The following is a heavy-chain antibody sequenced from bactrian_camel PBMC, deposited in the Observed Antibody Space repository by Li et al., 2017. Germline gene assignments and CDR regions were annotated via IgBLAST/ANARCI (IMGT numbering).Heavy chain of an antibody. J-gene: IGHJ4*01. Sequence: HVQLVESGGGLVQPGGSLRLSCAASGDTIGRYCMGWFRQIPDKEREGVAGIESDGSTSYADSVKGRFTISIDHASNTLYLQMNDLKPEDTGMYYCAADLRVKYCFGPDNERDAWGQGTQVTVS. D-gene: IGHD1*01. CDR2: IESDGST. V-gene: IGHV3S9*01. CDR3: AADLRVKYCFGPDNERDA. CDR1: GDTIGRYC.